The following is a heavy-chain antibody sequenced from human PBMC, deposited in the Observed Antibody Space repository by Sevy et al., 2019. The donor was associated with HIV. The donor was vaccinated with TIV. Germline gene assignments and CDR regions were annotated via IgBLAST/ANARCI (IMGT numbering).Heavy chain of an antibody. CDR2: IRSKANSYAT. D-gene: IGHD3-10*01. CDR3: TRQGFDGSGSYFLYYYYMDV. V-gene: IGHV3-73*01. CDR1: GFTFSGSA. J-gene: IGHJ6*03. Sequence: GGSLRLSCAASGFTFSGSAMHWVRQASGKGLEWVGRIRSKANSYATAYAASVKGRFTISRDDSKNTAYLQMNSLKTEDTAVYYCTRQGFDGSGSYFLYYYYMDVWGKGTTVTVSS.